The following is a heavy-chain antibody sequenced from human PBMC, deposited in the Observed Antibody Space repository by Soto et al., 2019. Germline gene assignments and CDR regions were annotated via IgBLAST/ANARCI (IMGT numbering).Heavy chain of an antibody. V-gene: IGHV3-33*01. CDR1: GFTFSSYG. Sequence: GGSLRLSCAASGFTFSSYGMHWVRQAPGKGLEWVAIIWYDGSNKYYADSVKGRFSISRDNSKNTLYLQMNSLRAEDTAVYYCARVPAANSNYYYYGMDVWGQGTTVTVSS. J-gene: IGHJ6*02. CDR2: IWYDGSNK. CDR3: ARVPAANSNYYYYGMDV. D-gene: IGHD2-2*01.